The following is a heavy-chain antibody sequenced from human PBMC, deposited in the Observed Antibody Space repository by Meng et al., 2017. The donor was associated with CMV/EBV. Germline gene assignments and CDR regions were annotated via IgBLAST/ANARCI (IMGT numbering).Heavy chain of an antibody. J-gene: IGHJ3*02. CDR2: IYHSGST. Sequence: SETLSLTCTVSGYSISSGYYWGWSRQPPGKGLEWIGSIYHSGSTYYNPSLKSRVTISVDTSKNQFSLKLSSVPAADTAVYYCARETNPYYDFWSGYSGVDAFDIWGQGTMVTVSS. CDR3: ARETNPYYDFWSGYSGVDAFDI. CDR1: GYSISSGYY. D-gene: IGHD3-3*01. V-gene: IGHV4-38-2*02.